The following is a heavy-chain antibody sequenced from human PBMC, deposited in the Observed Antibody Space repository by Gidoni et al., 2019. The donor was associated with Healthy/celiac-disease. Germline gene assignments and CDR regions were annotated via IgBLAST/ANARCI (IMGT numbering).Heavy chain of an antibody. V-gene: IGHV3-30*18. J-gene: IGHJ4*02. CDR2: ISYDGSNK. D-gene: IGHD3-16*01. CDR3: AKDSRYDYIWGSYSN. CDR1: GFTFSSYG. Sequence: QVQLVESGGGVVQPGRSLRLSCAASGFTFSSYGMHWVRQAPGKGLEWVAVISYDGSNKYYADSVKGRFTISRDNSKNTLYLQMNSLRAEDTAVYYCAKDSRYDYIWGSYSNWGQGTLVTVSS.